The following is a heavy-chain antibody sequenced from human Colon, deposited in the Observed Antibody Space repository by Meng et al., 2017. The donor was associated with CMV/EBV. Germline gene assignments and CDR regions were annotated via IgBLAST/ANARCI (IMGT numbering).Heavy chain of an antibody. Sequence: GGSLRLSCSVSVGSFNDASNYWVWIRQPPGKGLEWVSVIYSGGSTYYADSVKGRFTISRDNSKNTLYLQMNSLRAEDTAVYYCARRIDFWSGYYSPGGLSNGMDVWGQGTTVTVSS. V-gene: IGHV3-53*01. J-gene: IGHJ6*02. CDR3: ARRIDFWSGYYSPGGLSNGMDV. D-gene: IGHD3-3*01. CDR1: VGSFNDASNY. CDR2: IYSGGST.